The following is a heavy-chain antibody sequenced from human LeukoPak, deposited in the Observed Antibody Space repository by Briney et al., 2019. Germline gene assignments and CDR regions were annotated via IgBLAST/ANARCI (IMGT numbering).Heavy chain of an antibody. D-gene: IGHD6-19*01. CDR3: VRGDNTGWRYWYFDR. CDR2: ILYDGKNK. J-gene: IGHJ2*01. V-gene: IGHV3-30*14. CDR1: GFTFRTYA. Sequence: GRSLRPSCAASGFTFRTYAMHWVRQAPGKGLEWVALILYDGKNKYSESVKGRFTIYRDNSKNSVYLHMNSLRAGDTAVYYCVRGDNTGWRYWYFDRWGRGTLVTVSS.